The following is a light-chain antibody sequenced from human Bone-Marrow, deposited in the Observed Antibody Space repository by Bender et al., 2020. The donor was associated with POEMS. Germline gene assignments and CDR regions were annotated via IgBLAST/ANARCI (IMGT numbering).Light chain of an antibody. CDR1: PSDFVPDNL. Sequence: QSALTQPASVSGSPGQSITVSCSGLPSDFVPDNLVSWYQQHPGKPPKFIIYEGARRASGVSHRFSGSTSGNTASLMISGLQAEDEADYYCCSFVRSNTWVFGGGTTVTVL. V-gene: IGLV2-23*01. CDR3: CSFVRSNTWV. CDR2: EGA. J-gene: IGLJ3*02.